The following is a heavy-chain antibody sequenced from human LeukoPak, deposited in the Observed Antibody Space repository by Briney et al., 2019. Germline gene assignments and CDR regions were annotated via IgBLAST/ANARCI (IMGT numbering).Heavy chain of an antibody. CDR1: GFSFSSFA. V-gene: IGHV3-30*04. CDR2: ISYDGSNK. D-gene: IGHD3-10*01. Sequence: PGGSLRLSCIASGFSFSSFAMHWVRQAPGKGLEWVAIISYDGSNKYYADSVKGRFTISRDNSRNIMNLQTDSLRPEDTALYYCARAMVRGVIPYWGQGTLVTVSS. CDR3: ARAMVRGVIPY. J-gene: IGHJ4*02.